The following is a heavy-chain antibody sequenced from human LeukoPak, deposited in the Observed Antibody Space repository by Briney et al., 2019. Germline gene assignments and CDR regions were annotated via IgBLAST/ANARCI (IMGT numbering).Heavy chain of an antibody. J-gene: IGHJ4*02. CDR3: ARGESGTYYYDFDY. CDR1: GYTFTDYY. CDR2: MNPNSGNT. V-gene: IGHV1-8*03. D-gene: IGHD1-26*01. Sequence: ASVKVSCKTSGYTFTDYYIHWVRQAPGQGPEWMGWMNPNSGNTGYAQKFQGRVTITRNTSISTAYMELSSLRSEDTAVYYCARGESGTYYYDFDYWGQGTLVTVSS.